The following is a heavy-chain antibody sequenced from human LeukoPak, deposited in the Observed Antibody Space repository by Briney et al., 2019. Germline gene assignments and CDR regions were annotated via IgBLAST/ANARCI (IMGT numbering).Heavy chain of an antibody. J-gene: IGHJ4*02. D-gene: IGHD4-17*01. V-gene: IGHV4-34*01. CDR2: INHSGST. CDR3: ARGRLEETTVTTTDDY. CDR1: GGSFSGYY. Sequence: SSETLSLTCAVYGGSFSGYYWSWIRQPPGKGLEWIGEINHSGSTNYNPSLKSRVTISVDTSKNQFSLKLSSVTAADTAVYYCARGRLEETTVTTTDDYWGQGTLVTVSS.